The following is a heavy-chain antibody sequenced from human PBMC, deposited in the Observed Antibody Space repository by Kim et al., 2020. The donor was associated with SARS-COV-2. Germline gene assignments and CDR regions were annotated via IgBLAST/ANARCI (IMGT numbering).Heavy chain of an antibody. CDR3: ARASAATGRTFDY. V-gene: IGHV4-4*07. J-gene: IGHJ4*02. Sequence: YSPSLMSPVTMSVDTSKNQFSLKLTSVTAADTAVYYCARASAATGRTFDYWGQGTLVTVSS. D-gene: IGHD2-15*01.